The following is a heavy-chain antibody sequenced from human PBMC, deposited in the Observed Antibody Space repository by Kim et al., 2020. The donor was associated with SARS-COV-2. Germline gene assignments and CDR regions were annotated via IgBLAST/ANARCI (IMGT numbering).Heavy chain of an antibody. CDR3: AGGTYYYGSGGYTLDY. D-gene: IGHD3-10*01. V-gene: IGHV4-59*09. J-gene: IGHJ4*02. Sequence: SLKSRVTISVDTSKNQFSLKLSSVAAADTAVYYCAGGTYYYGSGGYTLDYWGQGTLVTVSS.